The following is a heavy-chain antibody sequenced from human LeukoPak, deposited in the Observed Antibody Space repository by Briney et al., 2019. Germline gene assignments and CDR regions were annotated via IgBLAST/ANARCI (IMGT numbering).Heavy chain of an antibody. V-gene: IGHV1-18*01. Sequence: ASVKVSCKASGYTFTSYGISWVRQAPGQGLEWMGWISAYNGNTNYAQKLQGRVTMTTDTSTSTAYMELRSLRSDDTAVYYCARDRPQRGWFASGPGDFDYWGQGTLVTVSS. J-gene: IGHJ4*02. D-gene: IGHD3-10*01. CDR2: ISAYNGNT. CDR1: GYTFTSYG. CDR3: ARDRPQRGWFASGPGDFDY.